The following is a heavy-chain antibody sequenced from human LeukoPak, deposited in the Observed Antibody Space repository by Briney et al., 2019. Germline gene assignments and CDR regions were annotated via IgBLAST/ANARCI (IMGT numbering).Heavy chain of an antibody. V-gene: IGHV4-59*01. D-gene: IGHD2-2*01. Sequence: PSETLSLTCTVSGGSISSYYWSWIRQPPGKGLEWIGYIYYSGSTNYNPSLKSRVTISVDTSKNQFSLKLNSVTAADTAVYYCARTTEDCSSTSCYQYWFDPWGQGSLVTVSS. CDR2: IYYSGST. J-gene: IGHJ5*02. CDR3: ARTTEDCSSTSCYQYWFDP. CDR1: GGSISSYY.